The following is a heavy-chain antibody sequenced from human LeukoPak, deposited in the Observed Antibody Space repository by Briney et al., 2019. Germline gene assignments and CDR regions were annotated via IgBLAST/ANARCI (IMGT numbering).Heavy chain of an antibody. J-gene: IGHJ4*02. CDR3: ARVETWGFDID. Sequence: GASVKVSCKASGYTFTGYYMHWVRQAPGQGLEWMGWISAYNGNTNYAQKLQGRVTMTTDTSTSTAYMELRSLRSDDTAVYYCARVETWGFDIDWGQGTLVTVSS. V-gene: IGHV1-18*04. CDR1: GYTFTGYY. CDR2: ISAYNGNT. D-gene: IGHD3-9*01.